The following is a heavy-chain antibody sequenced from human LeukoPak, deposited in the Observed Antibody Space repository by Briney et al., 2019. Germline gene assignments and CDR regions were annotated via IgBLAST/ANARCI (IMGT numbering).Heavy chain of an antibody. D-gene: IGHD6-19*01. Sequence: SQTLSLTCTVSGGSISSGSYYWSWIRQPAGKGLEWIGRIYTSGSTNYNPSLKSRVTISVDTSKNQSSLKLSSVTAADTAVYYCCGSGWFAGPFGYWGQGALVTVSS. CDR3: CGSGWFAGPFGY. V-gene: IGHV4-61*02. J-gene: IGHJ4*02. CDR1: GGSISSGSYY. CDR2: IYTSGST.